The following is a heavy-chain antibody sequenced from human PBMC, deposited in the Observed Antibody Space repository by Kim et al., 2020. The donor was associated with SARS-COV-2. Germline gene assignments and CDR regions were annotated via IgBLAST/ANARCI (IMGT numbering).Heavy chain of an antibody. D-gene: IGHD6-13*01. V-gene: IGHV3-9*01. Sequence: AASVKGRFTISRDNAKNSLYLEMNSLRVEDTALYYCTKDTGSASWYYFDNWGQGTLVTVSS. CDR3: TKDTGSASWYYFDN. J-gene: IGHJ4*02.